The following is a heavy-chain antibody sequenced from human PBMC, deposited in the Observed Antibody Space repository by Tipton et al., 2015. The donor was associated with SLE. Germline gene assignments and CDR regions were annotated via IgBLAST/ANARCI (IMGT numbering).Heavy chain of an antibody. CDR2: IYSSGST. J-gene: IGHJ5*02. Sequence: SLRLSCAASGFTVSSNDINWVRQAPGKGPELEWVSLIYSSGSTHYADSMKGRFTISRDNSKNTLYLQMSGLRAEDTAAYYCAKGGAVVGGERLDLWGQGTLVTVSS. D-gene: IGHD6-19*01. CDR1: GFTVSSND. V-gene: IGHV3-66*03. CDR3: AKGGAVVGGERLDL.